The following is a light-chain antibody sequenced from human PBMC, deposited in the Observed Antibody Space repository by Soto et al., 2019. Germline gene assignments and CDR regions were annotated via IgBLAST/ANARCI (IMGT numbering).Light chain of an antibody. V-gene: IGKV3-11*01. Sequence: EIVITQSPATLSVSPGERVSLSCRASQIVFNNLAWYQQKPGQAPRLLIYDASNRATGIPARFSGSGSGTDFTLTISSLEPEDFAIYYCHQRINWITFGQGTRLEIK. CDR3: HQRINWIT. CDR2: DAS. J-gene: IGKJ5*01. CDR1: QIVFNN.